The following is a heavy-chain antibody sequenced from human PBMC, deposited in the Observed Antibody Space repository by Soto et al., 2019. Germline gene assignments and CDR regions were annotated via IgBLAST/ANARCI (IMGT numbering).Heavy chain of an antibody. V-gene: IGHV3-33*06. Sequence: HPGGSLRLSCAASGFSFSSDVMHWVRQAPGKGPEWVALVWYDESNTFYADSVKGRFTISRDNSKNTLDLQMNSLRAEDTAVYYCAKDSGTYYFDYWGLGILVTVSS. CDR3: AKDSGTYYFDY. D-gene: IGHD3-10*01. CDR2: VWYDESNT. CDR1: GFSFSSDV. J-gene: IGHJ4*02.